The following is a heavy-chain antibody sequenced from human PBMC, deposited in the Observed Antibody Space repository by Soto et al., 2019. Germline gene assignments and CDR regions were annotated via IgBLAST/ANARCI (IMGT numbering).Heavy chain of an antibody. CDR1: GGSISSYY. D-gene: IGHD1-26*01. J-gene: IGHJ5*02. CDR2: IYTSGYS. V-gene: IGHV4-4*07. CDR3: ARGGPGIWFDP. Sequence: PSETLSLTCSVSGGSISSYYWNWIRQPAGKGLAWIGHIYTSGYSISNPSLKSRVTLSVDTSKNQFSLDLRSVTAADTAIYYCARGGPGIWFDPWGQGTLVTVSS.